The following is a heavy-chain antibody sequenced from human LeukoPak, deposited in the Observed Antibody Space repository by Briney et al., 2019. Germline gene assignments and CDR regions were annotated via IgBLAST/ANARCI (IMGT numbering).Heavy chain of an antibody. CDR3: VPLGGLGYYQYGMDV. J-gene: IGHJ6*02. CDR2: IGGSGGDT. V-gene: IGHV3-23*01. D-gene: IGHD3/OR15-3a*01. CDR1: GFTFSTYA. Sequence: PGGSLRLSCVVSGFTFSTYAMSWVRQAPGKGLEWVSGIGGSGGDTFTVSRDNSKNTLFLQIDSLRTEDTAVYYCVPLGGLGYYQYGMDVWGRGTTVTVS.